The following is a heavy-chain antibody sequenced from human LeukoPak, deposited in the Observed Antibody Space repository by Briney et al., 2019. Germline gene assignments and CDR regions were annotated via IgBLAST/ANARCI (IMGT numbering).Heavy chain of an antibody. CDR3: ARHIYDFWSGYPDF. D-gene: IGHD3-3*01. CDR2: IYTSGST. J-gene: IGHJ4*02. V-gene: IGHV4-4*07. Sequence: SETLSLTFTVSGGSISSYYWSWLRQPAGKGLEWIGRIYTSGSTNYNPSLKSRVTMSVDTSKNQFSLKLSSVTAADTAVYYCARHIYDFWSGYPDFWGQGTLATVSS. CDR1: GGSISSYY.